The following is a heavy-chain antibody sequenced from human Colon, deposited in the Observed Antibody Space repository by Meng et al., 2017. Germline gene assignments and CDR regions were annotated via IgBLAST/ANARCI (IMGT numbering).Heavy chain of an antibody. D-gene: IGHD1-26*01. CDR3: ARDLIVGATRCYFDY. CDR2: TYYRSKWYN. CDR1: GDSVSSYSAA. J-gene: IGHJ4*02. V-gene: IGHV6-1*01. Sequence: HVHLPQSVPGLWRPSPPPPLTSAISGDSVSSYSAAWNWIRQSPSRGLEWLGRTYYRSKWYNDYAVSVKSRITINPDTSKNQFSLQLNSVTPEDTAVYYCARDLIVGATRCYFDYWGQGTLVTVSS.